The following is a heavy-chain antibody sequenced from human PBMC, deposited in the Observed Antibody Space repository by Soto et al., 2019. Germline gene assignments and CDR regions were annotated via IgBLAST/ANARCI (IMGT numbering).Heavy chain of an antibody. V-gene: IGHV1-8*01. CDR1: GYTFTSYD. D-gene: IGHD1-26*01. J-gene: IGHJ6*02. CDR2: MNPNSGNT. Sequence: ASVKVSCKASGYTFTSYDINWVRQATGQGLEWRGWMNPNSGNTGYAQKFQGRVTMTRNTSISTAYMELSRLRAEDTAVYYCAKAPGGGATTIFRYYYGMDVWGQGTTVTVSS. CDR3: AKAPGGGATTIFRYYYGMDV.